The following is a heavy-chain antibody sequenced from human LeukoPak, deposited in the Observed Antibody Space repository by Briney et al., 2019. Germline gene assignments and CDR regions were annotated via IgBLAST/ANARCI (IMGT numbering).Heavy chain of an antibody. Sequence: PGGSLRLSCAASGFTFSSYGMHWVRQAPGKGLEWVAVIWYDGSNKYYADSAKGRFTISRDNSKNTLYLQMNSLRAEDTAVYYCAKDLYYDSSGYSNDYWGQGTLVTVSS. D-gene: IGHD3-22*01. J-gene: IGHJ4*02. V-gene: IGHV3-33*06. CDR2: IWYDGSNK. CDR3: AKDLYYDSSGYSNDY. CDR1: GFTFSSYG.